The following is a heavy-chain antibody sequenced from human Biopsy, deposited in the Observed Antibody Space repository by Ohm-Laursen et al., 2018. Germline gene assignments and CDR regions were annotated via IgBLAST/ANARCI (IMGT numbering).Heavy chain of an antibody. CDR2: ISAAGPAM. CDR3: ARRRPIDY. Sequence: SLRLSCAASGYTFSDFYMSWIRQAPGKGLKWISYISAAGPAMFYADSVRGRFTISRDNANNLLYLQMDSLRAEDTAVYYCARRRPIDYWGQGILVTVSS. J-gene: IGHJ4*02. CDR1: GYTFSDFY. V-gene: IGHV3-11*01.